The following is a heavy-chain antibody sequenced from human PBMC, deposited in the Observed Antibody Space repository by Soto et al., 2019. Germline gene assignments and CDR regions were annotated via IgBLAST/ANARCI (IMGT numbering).Heavy chain of an antibody. CDR2: SSYTGNT. J-gene: IGHJ4*02. Sequence: SETLSLTCTVSGASITSGNYYWGWIRQPPGKGLQWIGSSSYTGNTYFNPSLRSRVTISFDTSKNQFSLRLTSVTASDTAVYYCARGPTTEKVDSWGQGILVTVSS. CDR3: ARGPTTEKVDS. V-gene: IGHV4-39*01. CDR1: GASITSGNYY.